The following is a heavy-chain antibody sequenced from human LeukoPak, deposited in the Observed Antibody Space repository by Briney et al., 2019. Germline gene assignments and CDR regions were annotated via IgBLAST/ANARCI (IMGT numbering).Heavy chain of an antibody. J-gene: IGHJ4*02. Sequence: GGSLRLSCAASGFTFSGYSMHWVRQAPGKGLVWVSRINTDGSTTTYADSVKGRFTISRDNAKNTLYLQMSSLRAEDTAVYFCARNFYYGHDYWGQGTLVTVSS. CDR1: GFTFSGYS. V-gene: IGHV3-74*01. D-gene: IGHD3-10*01. CDR3: ARNFYYGHDY. CDR2: INTDGSTT.